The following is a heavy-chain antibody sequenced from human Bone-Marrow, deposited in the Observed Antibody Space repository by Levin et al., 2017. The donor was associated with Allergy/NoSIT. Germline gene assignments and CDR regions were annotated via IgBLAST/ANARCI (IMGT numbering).Heavy chain of an antibody. V-gene: IGHV1-2*02. CDR1: GYTFIDYY. Sequence: ASVKVSCKASGYTFIDYYIHWVRQAPGQGLEWMGWIHPNTGGTNYAQKFKGRVTLTRDTSISTAYMELTRLRSNDTAVYYFDYWGQGTLVTVSS. CDR2: IHPNTGGT. J-gene: IGHJ4*02. CDR3: DY.